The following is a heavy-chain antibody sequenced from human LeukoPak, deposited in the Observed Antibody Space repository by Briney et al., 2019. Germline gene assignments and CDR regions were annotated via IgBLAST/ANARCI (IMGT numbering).Heavy chain of an antibody. J-gene: IGHJ4*02. CDR1: GFTFSNAW. V-gene: IGHV3-66*01. CDR2: IYSGGKT. Sequence: GGSLRLSCAASGFTFSNAWMSWVRPAPGKGLEWVSVIYSGGKTYYADSVRARFTISRDNSRNTLYLQMNTLRVEDTAVYYCARGEYCSGGTCYPGRLDYWGQGTLVTVSS. CDR3: ARGEYCSGGTCYPGRLDY. D-gene: IGHD2-15*01.